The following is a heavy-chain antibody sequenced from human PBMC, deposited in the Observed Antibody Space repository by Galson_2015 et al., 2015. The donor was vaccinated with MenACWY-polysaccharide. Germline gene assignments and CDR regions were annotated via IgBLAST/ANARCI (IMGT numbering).Heavy chain of an antibody. J-gene: IGHJ6*03. CDR2: TWYDGSNK. D-gene: IGHD4-23*01. V-gene: IGHV3-33*01. CDR1: GFTFSNCG. Sequence: SLRLSCAASGFTFSNCGMHWVRQAPGKGLEWVALTWYDGSNKYYADSVKGRFTISRDNSKNTLFLQMNNLRADDTAVYYCARTPGNSDDNDYYTDVWGKGTTVTVSS. CDR3: ARTPGNSDDNDYYTDV.